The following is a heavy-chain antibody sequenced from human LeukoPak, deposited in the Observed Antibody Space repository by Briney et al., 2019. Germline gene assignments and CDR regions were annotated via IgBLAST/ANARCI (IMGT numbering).Heavy chain of an antibody. D-gene: IGHD2-2*01. J-gene: IGHJ4*02. CDR3: ARGGRKYQQLTSPVDY. V-gene: IGHV3-48*03. Sequence: QPGGSLRLSCAASGFTFSSYEMNWVRQAPGKGLEWVSYISSSGSTIYYADSVKGRFTISRDNAKNSLYLQMNSLRAEDTAVYYCARGGRKYQQLTSPVDYWGQGTLVTVSS. CDR1: GFTFSSYE. CDR2: ISSSGSTI.